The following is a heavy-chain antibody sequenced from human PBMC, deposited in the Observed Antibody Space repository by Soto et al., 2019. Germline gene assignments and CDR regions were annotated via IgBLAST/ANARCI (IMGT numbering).Heavy chain of an antibody. J-gene: IGHJ4*02. CDR1: GFTFSSYA. CDR3: ARVAVEMATIHVFDY. CDR2: ISYDGSNK. D-gene: IGHD5-12*01. V-gene: IGHV3-30-3*01. Sequence: QVQLVESGGGVVQPGRSLRLSCAASGFTFSSYAMQWVRQAPCKGLEWVAVISYDGSNKYYADSVKGRFTISRDNSKNTLYLQMNSLRAEDTAVYYCARVAVEMATIHVFDYWGQGTLVTVSS.